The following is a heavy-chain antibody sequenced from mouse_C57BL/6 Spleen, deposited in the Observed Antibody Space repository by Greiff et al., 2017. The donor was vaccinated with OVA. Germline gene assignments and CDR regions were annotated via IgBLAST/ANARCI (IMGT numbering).Heavy chain of an antibody. J-gene: IGHJ2*01. CDR3: TRGPYGSSYFDY. CDR1: GFTFSSYA. Sequence: DVHLVESGEGLVKPGGSLKLSCAASGFTFSSYAMSWVRQTPEKRLEWVAYISSGGDYIYYADTVKGRFTISRDNARNTLYLQMSSLKSEDTAMYYCTRGPYGSSYFDYWGQGTTLTVSS. V-gene: IGHV5-9-1*02. D-gene: IGHD1-1*01. CDR2: ISSGGDYI.